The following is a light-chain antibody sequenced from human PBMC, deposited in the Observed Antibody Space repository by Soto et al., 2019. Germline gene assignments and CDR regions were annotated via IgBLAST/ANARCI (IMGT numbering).Light chain of an antibody. CDR3: AAWDDSLNGYV. J-gene: IGLJ1*01. CDR2: NSY. V-gene: IGLV1-44*01. CDR1: SSNIGSKT. Sequence: VLTQPPSASGTPGQRVTISCSGSSSNIGSKTVNWYQQLPGTVPKLLIYNSYQRPSGVPDRFSGSKSGTSASLAISGLQSEDEADYYCAAWDDSLNGYVFGTGTKSPS.